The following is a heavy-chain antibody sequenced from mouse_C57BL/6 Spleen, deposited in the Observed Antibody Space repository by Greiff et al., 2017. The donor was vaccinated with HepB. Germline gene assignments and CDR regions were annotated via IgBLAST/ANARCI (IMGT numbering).Heavy chain of an antibody. CDR2: IYPGDGDT. V-gene: IGHV1-82*01. CDR3: ARSGYLGADY. D-gene: IGHD2-3*01. J-gene: IGHJ4*01. CDR1: GYAFSSSW. Sequence: VQLQQSGPELVKPGASVKISCKASGYAFSSSWMNWVKQRPGKGLEWIGRIYPGDGDTNYNGKFKGKATLTADKSSSTAYMQLSSLTSEDSAVYFCARSGYLGADYWGQGTSVTVSS.